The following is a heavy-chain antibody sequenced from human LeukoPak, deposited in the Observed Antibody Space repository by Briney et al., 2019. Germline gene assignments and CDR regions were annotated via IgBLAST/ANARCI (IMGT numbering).Heavy chain of an antibody. CDR3: ARDPTKHGSSSPGDY. D-gene: IGHD6-6*01. CDR2: IYSGGST. Sequence: GGSLRLSCAASGFTVSSNYMSWVRQAPGKGLEWVSVIYSGGSTYYADSVKGRFTISRDNSKNTLYLQMNSLRAEDTAVYYCARDPTKHGSSSPGDYWGQGTLVTVSS. V-gene: IGHV3-66*02. J-gene: IGHJ4*02. CDR1: GFTVSSNY.